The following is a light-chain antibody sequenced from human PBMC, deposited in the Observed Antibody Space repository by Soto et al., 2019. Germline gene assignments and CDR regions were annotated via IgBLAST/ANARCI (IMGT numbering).Light chain of an antibody. J-gene: IGKJ4*01. CDR3: QQRTNWPRLT. V-gene: IGKV3-11*01. CDR2: DAS. Sequence: DIVLTQSPATLSLSPGERATLSCRASQSINVYLAWFQQKPGQAPRLLIYDASIRATGIPVRFSGSGSGTDFTLTISSLEPEDFAVYYCQQRTNWPRLTFGGGTKVEIK. CDR1: QSINVY.